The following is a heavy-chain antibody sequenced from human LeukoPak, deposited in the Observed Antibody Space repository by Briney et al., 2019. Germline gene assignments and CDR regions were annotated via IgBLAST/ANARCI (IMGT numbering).Heavy chain of an antibody. D-gene: IGHD1-26*01. J-gene: IGHJ4*02. CDR1: GFTFNNFG. V-gene: IGHV3-30*02. CDR3: ARDRGGATG. CDR2: IGYDESKK. Sequence: GGSLRLSCEASGFTFNNFGMHWVRQAPGKGLEWVAFIGYDESKKYYAESVKGRFTISRDNAKNSLYLQMNSLRAEDTAVYYCARDRGGATGWGQGTLVTVSS.